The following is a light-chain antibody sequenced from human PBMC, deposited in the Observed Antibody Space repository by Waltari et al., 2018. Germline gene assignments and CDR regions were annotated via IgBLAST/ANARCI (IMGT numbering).Light chain of an antibody. V-gene: IGKV1-5*03. CDR1: ESVGSW. CDR2: QAT. CDR3: QQYNLYPLS. J-gene: IGKJ4*01. Sequence: DVQMTQSPSTLSASVGDRVTISCRASESVGSWLAWYQQKPGGAPNLIIYQATTLQPGVPSRFTGSGSGTDFSLTIRTLQPDDFGTYYCQQYNLYPLSFGGGTRNEIK.